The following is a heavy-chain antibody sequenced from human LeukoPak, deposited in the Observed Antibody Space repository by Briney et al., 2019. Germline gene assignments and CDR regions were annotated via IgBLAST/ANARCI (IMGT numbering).Heavy chain of an antibody. J-gene: IGHJ4*02. CDR2: IHYSGST. CDR3: ATHPQRFCSGGTCSDY. V-gene: IGHV4-59*01. CDR1: GGSISNFY. Sequence: SETLSLTCTVSGGSISNFYWSWIRQSPGKGPEWIGYIHYSGSTNYNPSLKSRVTISVDTSKNQFSLKLSSVTAADTAVYYCATHPQRFCSGGTCSDYWGEGTLVTVSS. D-gene: IGHD2-15*01.